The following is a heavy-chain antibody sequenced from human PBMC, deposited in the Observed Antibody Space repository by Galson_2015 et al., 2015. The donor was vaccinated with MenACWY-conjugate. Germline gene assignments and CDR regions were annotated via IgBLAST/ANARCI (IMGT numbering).Heavy chain of an antibody. CDR1: GGSISSYY. CDR2: IYYSGST. V-gene: IGHV4-59*08. J-gene: IGHJ4*02. CDR3: ASSRITMVRGVMYYFDY. Sequence: ETLSLTCTVSGGSISSYYWSWIRQPPGKGLEWIGYIYYSGSTNYNPSLKSRVSISVDTSKNQFSLKLSSVTAADTAVYYCASSRITMVRGVMYYFDYWGQGTLVTVSS. D-gene: IGHD3-10*01.